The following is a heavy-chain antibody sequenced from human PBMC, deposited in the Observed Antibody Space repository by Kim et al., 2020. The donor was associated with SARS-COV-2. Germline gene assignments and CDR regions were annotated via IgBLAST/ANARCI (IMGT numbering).Heavy chain of an antibody. V-gene: IGHV3-23*01. CDR2: IHHSTT. J-gene: IGHJ4*02. Sequence: GGSLRLSCAGSGFPFGTHAMSWVRQASGKGLEWVSAIHHSTTFYADSVKGRFTISRDDSKSTLYLQMDSLRADDSAVYVCLVGLTYYWDYWGQGTLVT. CDR3: LVGLTYYWDY. CDR1: GFPFGTHA. D-gene: IGHD2-15*01.